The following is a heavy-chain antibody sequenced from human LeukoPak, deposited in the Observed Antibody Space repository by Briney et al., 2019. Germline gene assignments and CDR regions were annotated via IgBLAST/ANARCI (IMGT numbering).Heavy chain of an antibody. D-gene: IGHD1-26*01. CDR3: ARINSGNYGLGDY. CDR2: INSEGSGT. Sequence: GSLRLSCAASGFTFSNYWMLWLRQAPGKGLVWVSRINSEGSGTTYADSVKGRFTISRDNAKNTLYLQMNSLRAEDTAVYYCARINSGNYGLGDYWGQGTLVTVSS. CDR1: GFTFSNYW. J-gene: IGHJ4*02. V-gene: IGHV3-74*01.